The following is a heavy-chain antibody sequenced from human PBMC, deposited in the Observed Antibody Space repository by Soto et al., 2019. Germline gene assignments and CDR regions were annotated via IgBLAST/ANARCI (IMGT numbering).Heavy chain of an antibody. CDR1: GGSISSYY. J-gene: IGHJ4*02. CDR2: IYYSGST. D-gene: IGHD5-18*01. CDR3: ARNGRAYSYGNFFDY. V-gene: IGHV4-59*08. Sequence: TSETLSLTCTVSGGSISSYYWSWIRQPPGKGLEWIGYIYYSGSTNYNPSLKSRVTISVDTSKNQFSLKLSSVTAADTAVYYCARNGRAYSYGNFFDYWGRGTLVTV.